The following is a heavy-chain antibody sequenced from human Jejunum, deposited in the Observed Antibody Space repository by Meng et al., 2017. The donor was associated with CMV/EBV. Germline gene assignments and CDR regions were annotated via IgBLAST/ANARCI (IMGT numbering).Heavy chain of an antibody. V-gene: IGHV3-49*04. CDR1: GFTFSDYS. CDR3: TRTGSALDY. Sequence: TASGFTFSDYSMSWVRQAPGKGLEWVGFIKSNTFGGTTEYAASVKGRFTISRDDSKSSAYLQMNSLKTEDTAVYYCTRTGSALDYWGPGILVTVSS. D-gene: IGHD1-26*01. J-gene: IGHJ4*02. CDR2: IKSNTFGGTT.